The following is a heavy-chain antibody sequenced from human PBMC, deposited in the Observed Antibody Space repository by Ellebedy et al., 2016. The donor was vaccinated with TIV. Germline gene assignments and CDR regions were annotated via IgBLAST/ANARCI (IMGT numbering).Heavy chain of an antibody. Sequence: GGSLRLXXAASGFTFSSYSMNWVRQAPGKGLEWVSSISSSSNYIYFADSVKGRFTISRDNAKNSLYLQMNSLRAEDTAMYYCARVGEVTRAYYYYAMDVWGQGTTVTVSS. CDR1: GFTFSSYS. D-gene: IGHD4-17*01. V-gene: IGHV3-21*01. CDR3: ARVGEVTRAYYYYAMDV. CDR2: ISSSSNYI. J-gene: IGHJ6*02.